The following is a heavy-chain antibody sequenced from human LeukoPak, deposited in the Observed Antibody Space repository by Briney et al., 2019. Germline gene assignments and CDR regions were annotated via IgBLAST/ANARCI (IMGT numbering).Heavy chain of an antibody. Sequence: ASVKVSYKASGYTFTGYYMHWVRQAPGQGLEWMGWINPNSGGTNYAQKFQGRVTMTRDTSISTAYMELSRLRSHDTAVYYCARDVEEYCSSTSCYIVDYWGQGTLVTVSS. CDR3: ARDVEEYCSSTSCYIVDY. V-gene: IGHV1-2*02. CDR1: GYTFTGYY. J-gene: IGHJ4*02. D-gene: IGHD2-2*01. CDR2: INPNSGGT.